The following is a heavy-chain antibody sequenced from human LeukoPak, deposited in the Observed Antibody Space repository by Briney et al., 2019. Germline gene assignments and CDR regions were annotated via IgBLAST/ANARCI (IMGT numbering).Heavy chain of an antibody. D-gene: IGHD6-19*01. CDR2: IIESGEST. V-gene: IGHV3-23*01. J-gene: IGHJ4*02. CDR3: ARDLGYSSGPNY. CDR1: GFTFSSYA. Sequence: GGSLRLSCAASGFTFSSYAMYWVRQAPGKGLEWVSAIIESGESTYYTDSVKGRFTISRDNSKNTLYLQMNSLRAEDTAVYYCARDLGYSSGPNYWGQGTRVTVSS.